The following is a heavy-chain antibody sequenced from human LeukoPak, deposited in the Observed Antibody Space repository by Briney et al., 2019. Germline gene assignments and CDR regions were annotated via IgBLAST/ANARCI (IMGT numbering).Heavy chain of an antibody. V-gene: IGHV3-48*03. J-gene: IGHJ4*02. CDR3: ARESGKGHNWNDVGYFDY. D-gene: IGHD1-1*01. Sequence: GGSLRLSCAASGFTFSSYEMSWVRQAPGKGLEWVSYISSSGSTIYYADSVKGRFTISRDNAKNSLYLQMNSLRAEDTAVYYCARESGKGHNWNDVGYFDYWGQGTLVTVSS. CDR1: GFTFSSYE. CDR2: ISSSGSTI.